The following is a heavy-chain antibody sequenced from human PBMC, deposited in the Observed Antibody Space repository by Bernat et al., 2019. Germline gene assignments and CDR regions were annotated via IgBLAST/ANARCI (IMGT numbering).Heavy chain of an antibody. V-gene: IGHV7-4-1*02. Sequence: LVQSGSELKKPGASVKVSCKASAYTFTNYAINWVRQAPGQGLEWMGWINTNTGNPTHAQGFTGRFIFSLDTSVSTAYLQISSLKAEDTAVYYCARRGYCTGGACSNFDYWGQGTLVTVSS. J-gene: IGHJ4*02. CDR1: AYTFTNYA. CDR3: ARRGYCTGGACSNFDY. CDR2: INTNTGNP. D-gene: IGHD2-8*02.